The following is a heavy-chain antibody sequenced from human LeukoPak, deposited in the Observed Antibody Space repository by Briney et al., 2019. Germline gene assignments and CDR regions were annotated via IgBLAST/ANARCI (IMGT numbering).Heavy chain of an antibody. V-gene: IGHV1-69*05. D-gene: IGHD2-2*01. Sequence: SVKVSCKASGGTFSSYAISWVRRAPGQGLEWMGGIIPIFGTANYAQKFQGRVTITTDESTSTAYMELSSLRSEDTAVYYCARARSCSSTSCSHFDYWGQGTLVTVSS. CDR2: IIPIFGTA. J-gene: IGHJ4*02. CDR1: GGTFSSYA. CDR3: ARARSCSSTSCSHFDY.